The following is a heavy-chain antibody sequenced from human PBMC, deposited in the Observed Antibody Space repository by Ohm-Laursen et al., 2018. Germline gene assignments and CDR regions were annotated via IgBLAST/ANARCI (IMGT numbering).Heavy chain of an antibody. CDR1: GGSISSYY. V-gene: IGHV4-4*07. CDR3: ARQDSGDYHFDY. CDR2: IYTSGST. J-gene: IGHJ4*02. Sequence: SDTLSLTCTVSGGSISSYYWSWIRQPAGKGLEWIGRIYTSGSTNYNPSLESRVTISADTSKNQFSLRLTSVTTADTAVYYCARQDSGDYHFDYWGQGTLVTVSS. D-gene: IGHD4-17*01.